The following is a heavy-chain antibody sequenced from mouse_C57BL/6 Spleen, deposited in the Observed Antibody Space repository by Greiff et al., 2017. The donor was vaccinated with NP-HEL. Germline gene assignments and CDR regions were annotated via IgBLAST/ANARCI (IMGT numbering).Heavy chain of an antibody. D-gene: IGHD1-1*01. CDR3: TRYYGSSYWYFDV. Sequence: DVMLVESGGGLVQPGGSMKLSCAASGFTFSDAWMDWVRQSPEKGLEWVAEIRNKANNHATYYAESVKGRFTISRDDSKSSVYLQMNSLRAEDTGIYYCTRYYGSSYWYFDVWGTGTTVTVSS. CDR1: GFTFSDAW. CDR2: IRNKANNHAT. J-gene: IGHJ1*03. V-gene: IGHV6-6*01.